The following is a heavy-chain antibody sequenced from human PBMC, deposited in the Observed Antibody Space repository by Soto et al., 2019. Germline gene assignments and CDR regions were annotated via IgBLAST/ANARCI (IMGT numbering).Heavy chain of an antibody. CDR1: GFTFGSYW. D-gene: IGHD1-26*01. J-gene: IGHJ4*02. Sequence: EVQLVESGGGLVQPGGSLRLSCAVSGFTFGSYWMNWVRLIPGKGLEWVAYIKPDGSATYYVDSVKGRFTISRDNAKNSLYLQMNSLKIEDTAVYYCARLWSEREPNFDYWGQGTLVSVSS. V-gene: IGHV3-7*03. CDR2: IKPDGSAT. CDR3: ARLWSEREPNFDY.